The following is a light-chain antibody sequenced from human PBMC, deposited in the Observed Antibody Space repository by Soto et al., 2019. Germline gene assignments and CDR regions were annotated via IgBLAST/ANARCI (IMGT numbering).Light chain of an antibody. CDR1: QDINSY. CDR3: QQYDTFTVT. Sequence: MQMTQSPSSQSASLGDRVSITWEASQDINSYVSWYQQRPGEAPKLLIYDAFTLETGVPSRFSGSGSGTDVILTISSLKTEDFATYYGQQYDTFTVTFGQGTRLEI. CDR2: DAF. V-gene: IGKV1-33*01. J-gene: IGKJ5*01.